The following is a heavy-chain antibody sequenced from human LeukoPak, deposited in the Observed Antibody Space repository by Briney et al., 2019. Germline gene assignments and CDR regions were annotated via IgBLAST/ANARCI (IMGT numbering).Heavy chain of an antibody. D-gene: IGHD5-18*01. J-gene: IGHJ2*01. V-gene: IGHV3-20*04. CDR3: AKGKDTLNPYWYFDV. Sequence: PGGSLRLSCAASVFSFDDYAMSWVRQAPGKGLEWVSGINWSGVSTGYADSVKGRFTISRDTTKNSLFLQLNSLRAEDTAFYYCAKGKDTLNPYWYFDVWGRGTLVSVSS. CDR1: VFSFDDYA. CDR2: INWSGVST.